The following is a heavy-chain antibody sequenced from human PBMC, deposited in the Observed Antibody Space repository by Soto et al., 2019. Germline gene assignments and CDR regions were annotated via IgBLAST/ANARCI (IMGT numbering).Heavy chain of an antibody. CDR2: IYYSGST. J-gene: IGHJ6*02. V-gene: IGHV4-59*01. CDR1: GGSISSYY. Sequence: SETLSLTCTVSGGSISSYYWSWIRQPPGKGLEWIGYIYYSGSTNYNPSLKSRVTISVDTSKNQFSLKLSSVTAADTAVYCCARDLDCSGGSCYAYGMDVWGQGTTVTVSS. CDR3: ARDLDCSGGSCYAYGMDV. D-gene: IGHD2-15*01.